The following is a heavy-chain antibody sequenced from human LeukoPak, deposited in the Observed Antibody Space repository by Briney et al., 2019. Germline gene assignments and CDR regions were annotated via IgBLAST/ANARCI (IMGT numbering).Heavy chain of an antibody. CDR3: ARVRGYSYGSFDY. V-gene: IGHV4-34*01. CDR2: INHSGST. D-gene: IGHD5-18*01. CDR1: GGSFSGYY. J-gene: IGHJ4*02. Sequence: SETLSPTCAVYGGSFSGYYWSWIRQPPGKGLEWIGEINHSGSTNYNPSLKSRVTISVDTSKNQFSLKLSSVTAADTAVYYCARVRGYSYGSFDYWGQGTLVTVSS.